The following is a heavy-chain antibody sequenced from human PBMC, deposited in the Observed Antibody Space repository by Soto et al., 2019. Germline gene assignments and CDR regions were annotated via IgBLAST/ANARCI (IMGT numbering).Heavy chain of an antibody. CDR2: VKDGGHT. CDR1: GGSLSGYY. CDR3: ARGQEGVVATH. D-gene: IGHD5-12*01. Sequence: QVQLQQWGAGLLKPSETLSLNCAVTGGSLSGYYWSWIRQHPGKGLEWIGEVKDGGHTNYSPSLRGRVTLSSDTSNNQFSLRLNSVTAADTGVYYCARGQEGVVATHWDQGSLVTVSS. V-gene: IGHV4-34*01. J-gene: IGHJ4*02.